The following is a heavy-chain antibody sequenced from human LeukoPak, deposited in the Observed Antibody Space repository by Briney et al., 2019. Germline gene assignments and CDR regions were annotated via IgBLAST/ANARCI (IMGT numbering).Heavy chain of an antibody. CDR1: GGSISSGGYS. J-gene: IGHJ6*02. CDR3: ARGGYYYYGMDV. Sequence: SQTLSLTCAVSGGSISSGGYSWSWIRQPPGKGLEWIGYIYHSGSTYYNPSLKSRVTISVDRSKNQFPLKLSSVTAADTAVYYCARGGYYYYGMDVWGQGTTVTVSS. CDR2: IYHSGST. V-gene: IGHV4-30-2*01.